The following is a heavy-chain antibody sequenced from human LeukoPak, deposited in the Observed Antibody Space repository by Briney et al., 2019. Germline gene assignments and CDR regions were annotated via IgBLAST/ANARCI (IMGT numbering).Heavy chain of an antibody. D-gene: IGHD2-2*02. Sequence: SETLSLTCTVSSGSISTYYWGWVRQPPGKGLEWIGRIYITGATQYNPSLKSRVAMSVDTSTNQFSLNLRSVSAADTAVYYCGRQGYTASHYFLDFWSQGTLVAVS. CDR1: SGSISTYY. CDR2: IYITGAT. J-gene: IGHJ4*02. V-gene: IGHV4-4*07. CDR3: GRQGYTASHYFLDF.